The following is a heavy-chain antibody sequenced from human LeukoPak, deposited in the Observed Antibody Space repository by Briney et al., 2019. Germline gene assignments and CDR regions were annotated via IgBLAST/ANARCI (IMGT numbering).Heavy chain of an antibody. J-gene: IGHJ3*02. V-gene: IGHV4-38-2*02. CDR2: IYHSGST. Sequence: SETLSLTCTVSGYSISSGYYWGWIRQPPGKGLEWIGSIYHSGSTYYNPSLKSRVTISVDTSKNQFSLKLSSVTAADTAVYYCARTWEITMIVVVRRGDAFDIWGQGTMVTVSS. CDR1: GYSISSGYY. CDR3: ARTWEITMIVVVRRGDAFDI. D-gene: IGHD3-22*01.